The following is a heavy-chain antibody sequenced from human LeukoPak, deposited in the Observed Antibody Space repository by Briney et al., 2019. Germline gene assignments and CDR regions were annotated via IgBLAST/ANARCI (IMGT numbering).Heavy chain of an antibody. CDR1: GGSISSYY. D-gene: IGHD6-19*01. CDR2: IYYSGST. Sequence: SETLSLTCTVSGGSISSYYWSWIRQPPGKGLEWIGYIYYSGSTNYNPSLKSRVTISVDASKNQFSLKLSSVTAADTAVYYCARDSIAVAGIGLDYWGQGTLVTVSS. J-gene: IGHJ4*02. V-gene: IGHV4-59*01. CDR3: ARDSIAVAGIGLDY.